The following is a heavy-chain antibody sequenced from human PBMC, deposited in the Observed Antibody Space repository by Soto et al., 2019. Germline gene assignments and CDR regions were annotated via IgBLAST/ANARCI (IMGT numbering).Heavy chain of an antibody. CDR3: AGFWSGYYCYRWFNA. Sequence: SETLSLTCAFSVVSISSSNWWSWVRQPPGKGLEWIGEIYHSGSTNYNPSLQSRVTISVDKSKNQFSLKLISVTAAATAAYYCAGFWSGYYCYRWFNAWCQGTLVTVSS. J-gene: IGHJ5*02. CDR2: IYHSGST. D-gene: IGHD3-3*01. CDR1: VVSISSSNW. V-gene: IGHV4-4*02.